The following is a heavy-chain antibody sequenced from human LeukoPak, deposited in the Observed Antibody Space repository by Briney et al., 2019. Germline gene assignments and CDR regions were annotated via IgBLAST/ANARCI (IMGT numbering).Heavy chain of an antibody. D-gene: IGHD4-23*01. Sequence: GASVKVSCKSSGDTFTNYTINWVRQAPGQGLEWMGIINPSGGSTSYAQKFQGRVTMTRDMSTSTDYMELSSLRSEDTAVYYCARDNSVEDTAWWFDPWGQGTLVTVSS. CDR1: GDTFTNYT. J-gene: IGHJ5*02. CDR3: ARDNSVEDTAWWFDP. CDR2: INPSGGST. V-gene: IGHV1-46*01.